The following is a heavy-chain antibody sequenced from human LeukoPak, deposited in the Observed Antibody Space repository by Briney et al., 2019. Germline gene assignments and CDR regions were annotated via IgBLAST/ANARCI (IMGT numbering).Heavy chain of an antibody. Sequence: GGSLRLSCEASQFMFSLYSMTWVRQAPGKGLEWVSFISGGTNYIDYADSVKGRFTISRDNSKNTLYLQMNSLRAEDTAVYYCAVSGYYYYYYYGMDVWGQGTTVTVSS. CDR3: AVSGYYYYYYYGMDV. D-gene: IGHD3-22*01. V-gene: IGHV3-21*01. J-gene: IGHJ6*02. CDR1: QFMFSLYS. CDR2: ISGGTNYI.